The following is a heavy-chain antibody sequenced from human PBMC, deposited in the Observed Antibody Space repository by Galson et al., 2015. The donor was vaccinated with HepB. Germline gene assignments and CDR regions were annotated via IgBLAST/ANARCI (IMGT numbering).Heavy chain of an antibody. V-gene: IGHV3-30-3*01. Sequence: SLRLSCAASGFTFSSYAMHWVRQAPGKGLEWVAVISYDGSNKYYADSVKGRFTISRDNSKNTLYLQMNSLRAEDTAVYYCARDPSWDIVVVVAATGFDPWGQGTLVTVSS. CDR2: ISYDGSNK. J-gene: IGHJ5*02. D-gene: IGHD2-15*01. CDR3: ARDPSWDIVVVVAATGFDP. CDR1: GFTFSSYA.